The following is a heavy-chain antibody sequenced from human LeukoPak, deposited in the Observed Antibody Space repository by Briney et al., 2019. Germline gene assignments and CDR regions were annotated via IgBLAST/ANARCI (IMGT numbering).Heavy chain of an antibody. Sequence: PGGSLRLSCAASGFNFSTYGMHWVRQAPGKGLQWVAVISYDGNKEYYADSVKGRFTISRDNSKSTLYLQMNSLRVEDTAVYHCVKDRTSYFYDSSGYYFDHWGQGTLVTVSS. V-gene: IGHV3-30*18. CDR1: GFNFSTYG. J-gene: IGHJ4*02. CDR2: ISYDGNKE. CDR3: VKDRTSYFYDSSGYYFDH. D-gene: IGHD3-22*01.